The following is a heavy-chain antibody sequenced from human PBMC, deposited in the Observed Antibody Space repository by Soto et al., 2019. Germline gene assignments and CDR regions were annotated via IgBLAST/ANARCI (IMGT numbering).Heavy chain of an antibody. CDR1: GFTFSSYW. CDR3: ARGGGGSYYAFDI. D-gene: IGHD1-26*01. Sequence: GGSLRLSCAASGFTFSSYWMSWVRQAPGKGLEWVANIKQDGSEKYYVDSVKGRFTISRDNAKNSLYLQMNSLRAEDTAVYYWARGGGGSYYAFDIWGQGTMVTVSS. CDR2: IKQDGSEK. V-gene: IGHV3-7*03. J-gene: IGHJ3*02.